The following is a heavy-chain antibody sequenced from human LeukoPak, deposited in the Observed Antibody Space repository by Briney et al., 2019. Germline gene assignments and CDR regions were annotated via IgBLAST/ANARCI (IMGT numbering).Heavy chain of an antibody. CDR1: GGSISSYY. V-gene: IGHV4-59*01. J-gene: IGHJ4*02. CDR3: ARVNFRWYYFDY. Sequence: PSETLSLTCTVSGGSISSYYWSWIRQPPGKGLEWIGYIYYSGSTNYNPSLKSRVTISVDTSKNQFSLKLSSVTAADTAVYYCARVNFRWYYFDYWGQGTLVTVSS. D-gene: IGHD5-24*01. CDR2: IYYSGST.